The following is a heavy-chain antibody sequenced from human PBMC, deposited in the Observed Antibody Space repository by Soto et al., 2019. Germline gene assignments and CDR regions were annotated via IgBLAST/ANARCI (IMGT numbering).Heavy chain of an antibody. CDR1: GYTFTSYD. D-gene: IGHD1-1*01. J-gene: IGHJ6*02. CDR2: MNPNSGNT. V-gene: IGHV1-8*01. CDR3: ARERTGTTSMDV. Sequence: QVQLVQSGAEVKKPGASVKVSCKASGYTFTSYDFNWVRQATGQGLEWMGWMNPNSGNTGYAQKFRGRVTMTRNTSISTAYMELSSRRSEDTAVYYWARERTGTTSMDVWGQGTTVTVSS.